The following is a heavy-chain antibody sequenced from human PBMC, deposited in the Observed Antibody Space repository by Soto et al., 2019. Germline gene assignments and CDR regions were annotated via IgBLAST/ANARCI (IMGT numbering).Heavy chain of an antibody. D-gene: IGHD6-6*01. J-gene: IGHJ4*02. CDR3: ARGGAENTTARSYFDY. V-gene: IGHV4-31*03. CDR2: IYYTGST. CDR1: GGSISSAGYY. Sequence: QVQLQESGPGLVKPSQTLSLTCTVSGGSISSAGYYWSWIRQHPEKGLEWIGYIYYTGSTYYNPSLQSRVTISADTSKNQFAPRLSSVTAADTAVYYCARGGAENTTARSYFDYWGQGTLVTVSS.